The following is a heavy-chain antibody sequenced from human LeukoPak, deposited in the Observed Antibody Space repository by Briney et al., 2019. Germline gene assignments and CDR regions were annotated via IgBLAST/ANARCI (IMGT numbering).Heavy chain of an antibody. V-gene: IGHV1-2*02. CDR2: INPNSGGT. D-gene: IGHD6-13*01. Sequence: GASVKVSCKASGYTFTGYYMHWVRQAPGQGLEWMGWINPNSGGTNYAQKFQGRVTMTRDTSISTAYMELSRLRSDDTAVYYCARDRYAAAGTWSYYYYGMDVWGQGTTVTVSS. CDR1: GYTFTGYY. J-gene: IGHJ6*02. CDR3: ARDRYAAAGTWSYYYYGMDV.